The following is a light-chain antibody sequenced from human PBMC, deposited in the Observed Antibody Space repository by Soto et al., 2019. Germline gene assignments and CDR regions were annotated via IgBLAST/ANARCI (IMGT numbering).Light chain of an antibody. CDR2: GAS. Sequence: EIVLPQSPGTLSLSPGERATRSCRASQSVSSSYLAWYQQKPGQAPRLLIYGASSRATGIPDRFSGSGSGTDFTLTISRLEPEDFAEYYCQQYGNSLWTFGQGTKVESK. CDR3: QQYGNSLWT. V-gene: IGKV3-20*01. J-gene: IGKJ1*01. CDR1: QSVSSSY.